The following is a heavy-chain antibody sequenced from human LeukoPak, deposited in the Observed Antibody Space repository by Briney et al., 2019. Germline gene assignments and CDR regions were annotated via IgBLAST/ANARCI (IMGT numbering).Heavy chain of an antibody. Sequence: PGGSLRLSCAASGFTFSGSAMHWVRQASGKGLEWVGRIRSKANSYVTAYAASVKGRFTISRDDSKNTAYLQMNSLKTEDTAVYYCTTTPYCTNGVCVDYWGQGTLVTVSS. CDR1: GFTFSGSA. D-gene: IGHD2-8*01. CDR2: IRSKANSYVT. V-gene: IGHV3-73*01. J-gene: IGHJ4*02. CDR3: TTTPYCTNGVCVDY.